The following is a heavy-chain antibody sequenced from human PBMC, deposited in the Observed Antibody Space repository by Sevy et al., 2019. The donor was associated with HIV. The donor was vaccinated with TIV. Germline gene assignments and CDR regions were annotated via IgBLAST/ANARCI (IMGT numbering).Heavy chain of an antibody. J-gene: IGHJ4*02. CDR2: ISGSGGST. CDR1: GFTFSSYA. CDR3: GKDVGPTYYDYIGGSYRQPGFDY. V-gene: IGHV3-23*01. Sequence: GESLKISCAASGFTFSSYAMSWVRQAPGKGLEWVSAISGSGGSTYYADSVKGRFTISRDNSKNTLFLQMNSLRAEDTAVYYCGKDVGPTYYDYIGGSYRQPGFDYWGQGTLVTVSS. D-gene: IGHD3-16*02.